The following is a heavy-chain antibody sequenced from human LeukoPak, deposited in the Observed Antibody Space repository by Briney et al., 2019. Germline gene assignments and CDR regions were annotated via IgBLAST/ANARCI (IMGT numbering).Heavy chain of an antibody. D-gene: IGHD1-26*01. CDR1: GFTYGGYA. V-gene: IGHV3-49*04. Sequence: PGGSLRLLCTASGFTYGGYAVHWVRQAPGKGLEWVGFIRSKAYGGTAEYAASGKGRLTIARDDYKIIAYMQMNSLKTEDTAVYYCSNSGSVIVGTTVALFFDYWGQGTLVTVSS. CDR2: IRSKAYGGTA. J-gene: IGHJ4*02. CDR3: SNSGSVIVGTTVALFFDY.